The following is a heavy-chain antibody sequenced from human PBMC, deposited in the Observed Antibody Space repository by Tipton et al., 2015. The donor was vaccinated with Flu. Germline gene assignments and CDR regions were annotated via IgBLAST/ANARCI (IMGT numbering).Heavy chain of an antibody. Sequence: SLRLSCAASGFTVSNYAMTWVRQAPGKGLEWVSSIGESGSDTYYADSVKGRFTISRDDSKNTLYLQMNSLRAEDTALYYCARVPLLYWFFDLWGRGTLVTVSS. CDR2: IGESGSDT. CDR1: GFTVSNYA. J-gene: IGHJ2*01. CDR3: ARVPLLYWFFDL. D-gene: IGHD1-26*01. V-gene: IGHV3-23*01.